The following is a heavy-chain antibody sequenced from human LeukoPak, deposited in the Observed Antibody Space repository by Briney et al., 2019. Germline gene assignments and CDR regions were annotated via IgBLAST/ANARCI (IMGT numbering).Heavy chain of an antibody. J-gene: IGHJ4*02. V-gene: IGHV1-46*01. D-gene: IGHD3-22*01. CDR3: ARDDNSGYFYGAGGY. CDR1: GYTFTSYY. CDR2: INPSGGST. Sequence: ASVRVSCKASGYTFTSYYMHWVRQAPGQGLEWMGIINPSGGSTNYAQKFLGRVTMTRDTSTSTVYMELSSLRSEDTAVYYCARDDNSGYFYGAGGYWGQGTLVTVSS.